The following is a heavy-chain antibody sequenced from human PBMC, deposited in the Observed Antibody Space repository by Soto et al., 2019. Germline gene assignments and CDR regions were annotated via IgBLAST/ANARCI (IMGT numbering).Heavy chain of an antibody. V-gene: IGHV4-34*01. J-gene: IGHJ4*02. CDR2: INYSGST. CDR3: ARWGTGNLIPSRLFFHY. CDR1: SGSLSGFY. Sequence: SETLSLTCVLSSGSLSGFYCSWIRQSPGKGLEWIGDINYSGSTSYNPSLKSRVAIAVDASKKQFSLKLNSVTGADTAVYYCARWGTGNLIPSRLFFHYWAQGTRVTCYS. D-gene: IGHD6-6*01.